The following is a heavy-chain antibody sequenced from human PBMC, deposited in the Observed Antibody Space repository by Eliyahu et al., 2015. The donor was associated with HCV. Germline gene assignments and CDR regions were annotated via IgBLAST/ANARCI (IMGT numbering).Heavy chain of an antibody. CDR2: INPSGGST. Sequence: VQLVQSGAEVKKPGASVKVSCKASGYXXTSYYMHWVRQAPGQGLEWMGIINPSGGSTSYAQKFQGRVTMTRDTSTSTVYMELSSLRSEDTAVYYCARDHFRRGTDYWGQGTLVTXSX. J-gene: IGHJ4*02. D-gene: IGHD3-10*01. CDR3: ARDHFRRGTDY. V-gene: IGHV1-46*01. CDR1: GYXXTSYY.